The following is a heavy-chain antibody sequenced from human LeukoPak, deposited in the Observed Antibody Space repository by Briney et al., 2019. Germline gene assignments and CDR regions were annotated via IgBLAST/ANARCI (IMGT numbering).Heavy chain of an antibody. D-gene: IGHD2-8*02. CDR2: INHSGST. J-gene: IGHJ4*02. CDR3: ARGRTGGSLRRSYYFDY. Sequence: SETLSLTCAVYGGSFSGYYWSWIRQPPGKGLEWFGEINHSGSTNYNPSLKSRVTISVDTSKNQFSLKLSSVTAADTAVYYCARGRTGGSLRRSYYFDYWGQGTLVTVSS. V-gene: IGHV4-34*01. CDR1: GGSFSGYY.